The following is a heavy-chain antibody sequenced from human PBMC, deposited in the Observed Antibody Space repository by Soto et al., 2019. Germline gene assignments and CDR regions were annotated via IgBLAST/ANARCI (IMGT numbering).Heavy chain of an antibody. CDR3: VRDGLDYYDTGRLYFDS. D-gene: IGHD3-22*01. CDR1: GFNFITYS. Sequence: GSLRLSCAASGFNFITYSLSWVRQAPGKGLEWVSSISSSGTYIDYADSVKGRFTISRDNAKNSLFLQMNSLRAEDTATYYCVRDGLDYYDTGRLYFDSWGQGTLVTVSS. J-gene: IGHJ4*02. CDR2: ISSSGTYI. V-gene: IGHV3-21*06.